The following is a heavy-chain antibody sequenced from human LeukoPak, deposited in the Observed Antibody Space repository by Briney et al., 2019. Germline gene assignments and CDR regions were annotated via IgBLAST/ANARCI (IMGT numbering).Heavy chain of an antibody. CDR2: IIPIFGTA. V-gene: IGHV1-69*13. CDR3: ATKTYCSSTSCYAPLDY. D-gene: IGHD2-2*01. Sequence: ASVKVSCKASGGTFSSYAISWVRQAPGQGLEWMGGIIPIFGTANYAQKFQGRVMITADESTSTAYMELSSLRSEDTAVYFCATKTYCSSTSCYAPLDYWGQGTLVTVSS. CDR1: GGTFSSYA. J-gene: IGHJ4*02.